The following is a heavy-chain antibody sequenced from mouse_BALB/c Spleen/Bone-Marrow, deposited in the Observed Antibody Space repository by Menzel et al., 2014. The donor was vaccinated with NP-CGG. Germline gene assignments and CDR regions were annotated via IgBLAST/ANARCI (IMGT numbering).Heavy chain of an antibody. CDR3: AREEITTVVAPAY. J-gene: IGHJ3*01. CDR1: GYTFTSYW. V-gene: IGHV1S41*01. CDR2: IAPGSGST. Sequence: DLVKPVASVKLSCKASGYTFTSYWINWIKQRPGQGLERIGRIAPGSGSTYYNQMFKDKATLTVDKSSSTAYMQLSSLTSEDSAVYYCAREEITTVVAPAYWGQGTLVTVSA. D-gene: IGHD1-1*01.